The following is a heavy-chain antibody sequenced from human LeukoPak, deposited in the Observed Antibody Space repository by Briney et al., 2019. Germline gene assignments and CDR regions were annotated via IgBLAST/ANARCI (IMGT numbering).Heavy chain of an antibody. V-gene: IGHV1-69*04. Sequence: SVKVSCKASGGTFSSYAISWVRQAPGQGLEWIGRIIPIFGIANYAQKFQGRVTITADKSTSTAYMELSSLRSEDTAVYYCARDPDYYDSSGYYYSDDAFDIWGQGTMVTVSS. D-gene: IGHD3-22*01. CDR1: GGTFSSYA. J-gene: IGHJ3*02. CDR2: IIPIFGIA. CDR3: ARDPDYYDSSGYYYSDDAFDI.